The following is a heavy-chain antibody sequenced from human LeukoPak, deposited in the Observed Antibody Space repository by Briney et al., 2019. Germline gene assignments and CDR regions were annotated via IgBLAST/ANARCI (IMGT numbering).Heavy chain of an antibody. CDR3: ARDDGYSAFDY. Sequence: SETLSLTCTVSGGSVSSGSYYWSWIRQPPGKGLEWIGYIYYSGSTYYNPSLKSRVTISVDTSKNQFSLKLSSVTAADTAVYYCARDDGYSAFDYWGQGTLVTVSS. D-gene: IGHD5-24*01. CDR1: GGSVSSGSYY. CDR2: IYYSGST. V-gene: IGHV4-61*01. J-gene: IGHJ4*02.